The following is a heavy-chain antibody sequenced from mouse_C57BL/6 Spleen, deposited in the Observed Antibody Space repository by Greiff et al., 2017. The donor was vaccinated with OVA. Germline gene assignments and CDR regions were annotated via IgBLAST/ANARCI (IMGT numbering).Heavy chain of an antibody. J-gene: IGHJ4*01. D-gene: IGHD2-4*01. CDR1: GFNIKNTY. CDR3: ALYYDYDEGDYYAMDY. V-gene: IGHV14-3*01. CDR2: IDPANGNT. Sequence: EVQLQQSVAELVRPGASVKLSCTASGFNIKNTYMHWVKQRPEQGLEWIGRIDPANGNTKYAPKFQGKATLTADTSSNTAYLQLSSLTSEDTAIYYCALYYDYDEGDYYAMDYWGQGTSVTVSS.